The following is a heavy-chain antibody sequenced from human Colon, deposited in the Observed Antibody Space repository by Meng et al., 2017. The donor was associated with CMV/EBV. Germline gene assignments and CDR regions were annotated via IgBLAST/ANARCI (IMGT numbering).Heavy chain of an antibody. CDR1: SLSTRGVG. Sequence: SLSTRGVGVGWIRQPPGKALEWLALIYWNDDKRYSPSLKSRLTITKDTSKNQVVLTMTNMDPVDTATYYCAHSYYCSSTSCYIHFDYWGQGTLVTVSS. J-gene: IGHJ4*02. CDR3: AHSYYCSSTSCYIHFDY. V-gene: IGHV2-5*01. CDR2: IYWNDDK. D-gene: IGHD2-2*02.